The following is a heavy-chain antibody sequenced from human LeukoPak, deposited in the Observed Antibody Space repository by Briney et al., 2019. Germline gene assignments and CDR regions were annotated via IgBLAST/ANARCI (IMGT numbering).Heavy chain of an antibody. CDR1: GGSISSYY. V-gene: IGHV4-59*01. J-gene: IGHJ6*03. Sequence: SETLSLTCTVSGGSISSYYWSWIRQPPGKGLEWIWYIYYSGSTNYNPSLKSRVTISVDTSKNQSSLKLSYVTAADTAVYYCARGDCSSTICYSPMDVWGKGATVTVSS. CDR2: IYYSGST. D-gene: IGHD2-2*01. CDR3: ARGDCSSTICYSPMDV.